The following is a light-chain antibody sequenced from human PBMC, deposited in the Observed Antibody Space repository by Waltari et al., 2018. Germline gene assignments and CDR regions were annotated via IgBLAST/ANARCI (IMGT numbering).Light chain of an antibody. J-gene: IGKJ1*01. Sequence: EIVLTQSPGTLSLSLGERATVSCRASQSVSRALAWYQQKPGQAPRLLIYGASTRATGIPDRVSGSGSGTDFSLTISRLEPDDVAVYYCQHYLRLPVTFGQGTTVEI. CDR3: QHYLRLPVT. V-gene: IGKV3-20*01. CDR2: GAS. CDR1: QSVSRA.